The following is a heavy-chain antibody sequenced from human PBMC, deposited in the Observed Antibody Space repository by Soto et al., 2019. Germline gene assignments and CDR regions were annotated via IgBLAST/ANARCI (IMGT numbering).Heavy chain of an antibody. V-gene: IGHV5-51*01. CDR2: IYPGDSDI. CDR1: GYSFISYW. D-gene: IGHD2-15*01. CDR3: ARGEVAATLDYYYYGMDV. Sequence: PGESLKISCKGSGYSFISYWIGWVRQMPGKGLEWMGIIYPGDSDIRYSPSFQGQVTISADKSISTAYMELSSLRSEDTAVYYCARGEVAATLDYYYYGMDVWGQGTTVTVSS. J-gene: IGHJ6*02.